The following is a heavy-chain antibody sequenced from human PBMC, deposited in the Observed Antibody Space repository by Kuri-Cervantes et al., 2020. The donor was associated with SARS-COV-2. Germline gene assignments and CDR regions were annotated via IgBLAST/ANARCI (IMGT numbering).Heavy chain of an antibody. D-gene: IGHD2-2*01. CDR1: GFTFSSYA. V-gene: IGHV3-23*01. J-gene: IGHJ4*02. CDR2: ISGSGGST. CDR3: AKARYHGGFDY. Sequence: GESLKISCAASGFTFSSYAMSWVRQAPGKGLEWVSAISGSGGSTYYADSVKGRFTISRDNSKNTLYLQMNSLRAEDTAVYYCAKARYHGGFDYWGQGNRVNGAS.